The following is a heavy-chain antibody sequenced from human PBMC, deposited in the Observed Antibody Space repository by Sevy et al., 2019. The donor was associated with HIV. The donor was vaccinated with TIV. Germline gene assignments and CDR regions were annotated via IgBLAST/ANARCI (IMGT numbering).Heavy chain of an antibody. V-gene: IGHV4-30-4*01. CDR2: IYSNGKT. CDR3: ARAPPNLRYYGDPFDS. D-gene: IGHD3-9*01. Sequence: SETLSLTCTVSGGSINSGKYFWSWFRQPPGKGLEWIGYIYSNGKTYYNPSLKSRLAMSIDTSQNQFYLRLNSVTAADAAVYYCARAPPNLRYYGDPFDSWGQGTLVTVSS. J-gene: IGHJ4*02. CDR1: GGSINSGKYF.